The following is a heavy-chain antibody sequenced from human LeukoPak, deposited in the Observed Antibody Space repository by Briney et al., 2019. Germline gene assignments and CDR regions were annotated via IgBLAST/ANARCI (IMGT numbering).Heavy chain of an antibody. J-gene: IGHJ4*02. CDR3: AKGIPGLPFDY. CDR2: ISYDGSNK. D-gene: IGHD2-21*01. V-gene: IGHV3-30-3*01. CDR1: GFTFSSYA. Sequence: GGSLRLSCAASGFTFSSYAMHWVRQAPGKGLEWVAVISYDGSNKYYADSVKGRFTISRDNSKNTVYLQMNSLRAEDTAVYYCAKGIPGLPFDYWGQGTLVTVSS.